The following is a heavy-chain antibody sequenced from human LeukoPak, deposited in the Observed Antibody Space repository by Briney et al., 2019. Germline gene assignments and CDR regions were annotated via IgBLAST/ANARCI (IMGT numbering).Heavy chain of an antibody. CDR2: MNPNSGNT. Sequence: ASVKVSCKAYGYTFTSYDINWVRQATGQGLEWMGWMNPNSGNTGYAQKFQGRVTMTRNTSISTAYMELSSLRSEDTAVYYCARGRRLRGWYPNNWFDPWGQGTLVTVSS. CDR3: ARGRRLRGWYPNNWFDP. J-gene: IGHJ5*02. V-gene: IGHV1-8*01. D-gene: IGHD6-19*01. CDR1: GYTFTSYD.